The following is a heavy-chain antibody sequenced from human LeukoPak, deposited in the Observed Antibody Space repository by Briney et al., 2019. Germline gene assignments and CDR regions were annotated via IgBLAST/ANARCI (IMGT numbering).Heavy chain of an antibody. J-gene: IGHJ4*02. CDR3: ARDYRRDGYNRGVDH. V-gene: IGHV1-46*01. Sequence: GASVKVSCKASGYTFTNYYMHWVRQAPGQGLEWMGMIVPSSGGTAYAQKFQGKFTMTRDTSTSTVYMELNSLTSDDTAVYSRARDYRRDGYNRGVDHWGQGTLVTVSS. D-gene: IGHD5-24*01. CDR1: GYTFTNYY. CDR2: IVPSSGGT.